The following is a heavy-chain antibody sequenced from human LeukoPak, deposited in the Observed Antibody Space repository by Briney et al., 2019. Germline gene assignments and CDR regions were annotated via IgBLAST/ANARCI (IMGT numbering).Heavy chain of an antibody. CDR3: ARSTTYGDLLFDY. D-gene: IGHD4-17*01. CDR1: GDSISGYY. CDR2: IYDSGST. J-gene: IGHJ4*02. Sequence: LETLSLTCTVSGDSISGYYWSWIRQPPGKELEWIGYIYDSGSTNYNPSLKSRVTISVDTSKNQFSLKLTSVTAADTAVYYCARSTTYGDLLFDYWGQGTLVTVSS. V-gene: IGHV4-59*01.